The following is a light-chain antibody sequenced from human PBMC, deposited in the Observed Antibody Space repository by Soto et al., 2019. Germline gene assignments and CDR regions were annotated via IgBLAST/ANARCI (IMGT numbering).Light chain of an antibody. J-gene: IGLJ1*01. Sequence: QSALTQPASVSRSHGQSITISCTGTSSDVGGYNYVSWYQQHPGKAPKLMIYDVSNRPSGVSNRFSGSKSGNTASLTISGLQAEDEADYYCTSYTGSSTHVFGTGTKVTVL. CDR2: DVS. V-gene: IGLV2-14*01. CDR3: TSYTGSSTHV. CDR1: SSDVGGYNY.